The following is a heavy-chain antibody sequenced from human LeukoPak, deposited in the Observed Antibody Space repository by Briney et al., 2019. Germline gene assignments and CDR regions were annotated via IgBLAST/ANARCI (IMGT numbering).Heavy chain of an antibody. CDR1: GFTFSSYG. CDR2: IRYDGSNK. Sequence: PGGSLRLSCAASGFTFSSYGMHWVRQAPGKGLEWVAFIRYDGSNKYYADSVKGRFTISRDNSKNTLYLQMNSLRAEDTAVYYCAKDEPTYQLLETYYFDYWGQGTLVTVSS. V-gene: IGHV3-30*02. CDR3: AKDEPTYQLLETYYFDY. D-gene: IGHD2-2*01. J-gene: IGHJ4*02.